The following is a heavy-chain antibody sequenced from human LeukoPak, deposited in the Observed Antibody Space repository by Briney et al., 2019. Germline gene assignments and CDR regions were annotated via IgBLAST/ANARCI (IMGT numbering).Heavy chain of an antibody. CDR2: ISSTGST. CDR1: GDSISSGGYS. CDR3: ARVFRGVTDY. D-gene: IGHD3-10*01. V-gene: IGHV4-30-4*07. J-gene: IGHJ4*02. Sequence: SQTLSLTCAVSGDSISSGGYSWSWIRQPPGKALEWIGYISSTGSTYYNPSLKSRLSISSDTSKNQFSLNLSSVAAADTAVYYCARVFRGVTDYWGQGTLVTVSS.